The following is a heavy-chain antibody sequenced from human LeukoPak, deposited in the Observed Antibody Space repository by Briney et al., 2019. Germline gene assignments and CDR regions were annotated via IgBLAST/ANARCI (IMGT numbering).Heavy chain of an antibody. V-gene: IGHV3-30*03. Sequence: GGSLRLSCAASGFTFSSYGMHWVRQAPGKGLEWVAVISYDGSNKYYADSVKGRFTISRDNAKNTLYLQMNSLRAEDTAVYYCARYYGSGTYAVDYWGQGTLVTVSS. CDR2: ISYDGSNK. D-gene: IGHD3-10*01. CDR3: ARYYGSGTYAVDY. J-gene: IGHJ4*02. CDR1: GFTFSSYG.